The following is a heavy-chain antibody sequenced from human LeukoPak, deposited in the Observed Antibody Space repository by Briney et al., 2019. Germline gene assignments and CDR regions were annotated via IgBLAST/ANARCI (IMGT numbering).Heavy chain of an antibody. V-gene: IGHV3-21*01. Sequence: GGSLRLSCKASGFTFSNYDINWVRQAPGKGLEWVSSISSGSSYIYYADSVKGRFTISRDNAKNTVFLRMNSLTDEDTAVYYCTRDNPARWFDPWGQGALVTVSS. CDR2: ISSGSSYI. CDR1: GFTFSNYD. J-gene: IGHJ5*02. CDR3: TRDNPARWFDP.